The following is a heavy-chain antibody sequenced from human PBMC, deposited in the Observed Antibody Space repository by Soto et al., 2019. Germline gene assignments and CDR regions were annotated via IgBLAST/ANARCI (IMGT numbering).Heavy chain of an antibody. CDR1: GFKFSSYA. J-gene: IGHJ5*01. D-gene: IGHD3-16*01. V-gene: IGHV3-23*01. CDR2: ISATGGGT. CDR3: AKDRRAGGNSAFYFDF. Sequence: GGSLRLSCAASGFKFSSYAMSWVRQAPGKGLEWVSLISATGGGTYCADSVKGRFTISRDNSDNTLYLQVHSLRAEDTAVYYCAKDRRAGGNSAFYFDFWGQGAQVTVSS.